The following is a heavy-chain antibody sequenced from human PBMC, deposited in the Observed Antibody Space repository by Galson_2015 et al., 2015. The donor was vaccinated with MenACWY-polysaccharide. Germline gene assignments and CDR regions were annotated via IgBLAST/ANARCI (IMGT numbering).Heavy chain of an antibody. CDR1: GFTFSSYA. Sequence: SLRLSCAASGFTFSSYAMSWVRQVPGKGLEWVSGISGSGGSTYYADSVKGRFTTSRDNSKNMLYLQMNSLRAEDKAVYYCAKDRYSSSWYFDYWGQGTLVTVSS. D-gene: IGHD6-13*01. CDR3: AKDRYSSSWYFDY. J-gene: IGHJ4*02. CDR2: ISGSGGST. V-gene: IGHV3-23*01.